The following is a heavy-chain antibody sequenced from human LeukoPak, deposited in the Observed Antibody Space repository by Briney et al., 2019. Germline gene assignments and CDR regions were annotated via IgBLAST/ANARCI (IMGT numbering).Heavy chain of an antibody. CDR3: AREEKITLWVVGQFDN. D-gene: IGHD3-10*02. Sequence: PSETLSLTCTVSGDSINSDNYFWAWLRQPPGKSPEWLGSISPSGNTHDNPSLRGRVTISIDASKKQFFLELTSVTAADTAVYYCAREEKITLWVVGQFDNWGQGTLVTVSS. V-gene: IGHV4-39*07. CDR1: GDSINSDNYF. CDR2: ISPSGNT. J-gene: IGHJ4*02.